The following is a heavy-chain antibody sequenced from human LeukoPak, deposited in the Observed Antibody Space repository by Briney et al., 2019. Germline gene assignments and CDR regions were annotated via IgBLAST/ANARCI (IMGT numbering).Heavy chain of an antibody. V-gene: IGHV4-39*01. D-gene: IGHD4-23*01. J-gene: IGHJ4*02. CDR3: ARRDYGGNLDY. CDR2: IYYSGST. CDR1: GGSISSSSYY. Sequence: SETLSLTCTVSGGSISSSSYYWGWIRQPPGKGLVWIGSIYYSGSTYYNPSLKSRVTISVDTSKNQFSLKLSSVTAADTAVYYCARRDYGGNLDYWGQGTLVTVSS.